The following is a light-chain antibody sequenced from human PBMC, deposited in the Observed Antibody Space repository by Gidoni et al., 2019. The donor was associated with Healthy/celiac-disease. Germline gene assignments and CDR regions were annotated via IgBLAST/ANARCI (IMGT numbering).Light chain of an antibody. Sequence: QSVLTQPPSASGTPGQRVTISCSGRSSNIGSNTITWYQQVPGTAPKLLIYDNTQRPSGVADRFSASKSGTSASLAISGLQSEDEADYYCAAWDGSLWVFGGGTKLTVL. CDR1: SSNIGSNT. V-gene: IGLV1-44*01. J-gene: IGLJ3*02. CDR2: DNT. CDR3: AAWDGSLWV.